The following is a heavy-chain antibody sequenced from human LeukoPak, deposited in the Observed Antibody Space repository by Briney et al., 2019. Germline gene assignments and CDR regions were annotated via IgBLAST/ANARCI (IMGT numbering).Heavy chain of an antibody. D-gene: IGHD1-1*01. J-gene: IGHJ6*03. Sequence: PGGSLRLSCAASGFTFSSYNMNWVRQAPGKGLEWVSSISSSSDYIYYADSVKGRFTISRDNSKNTLYLQMNSLRAEDTAVYYCARGERYAATGYYYYMDVWGKGTTVTVSS. CDR3: ARGERYAATGYYYYMDV. V-gene: IGHV3-21*01. CDR1: GFTFSSYN. CDR2: ISSSSDYI.